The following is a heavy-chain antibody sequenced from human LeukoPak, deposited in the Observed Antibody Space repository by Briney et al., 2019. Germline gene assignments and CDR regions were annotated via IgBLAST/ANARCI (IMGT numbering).Heavy chain of an antibody. Sequence: GESLKISCKGSGYSFTSYWIGWVRQMPGEGLEWMGIIYPGDSDTRYSPSFQGQVTISADKSISTAYLQWSSLKASDTAMYYCARQEVASGAYSSGYSNFDYWGQGTLVTVSS. J-gene: IGHJ4*02. V-gene: IGHV5-51*01. CDR3: ARQEVASGAYSSGYSNFDY. CDR1: GYSFTSYW. CDR2: IYPGDSDT. D-gene: IGHD3-22*01.